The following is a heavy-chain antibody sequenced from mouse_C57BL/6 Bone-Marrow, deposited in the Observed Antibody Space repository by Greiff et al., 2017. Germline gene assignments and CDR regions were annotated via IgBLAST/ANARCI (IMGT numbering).Heavy chain of an antibody. D-gene: IGHD2-4*01. V-gene: IGHV1-61*01. J-gene: IGHJ2*01. CDR1: GYTFTSYW. CDR3: ARSDYDYPYFDY. Sequence: QVQLQQPGAELVRPGSSVKLSCKASGYTFTSYWMDWVKQRPGQGLEWIGNIYPSDSETPYNQKFKDKATLTVDKYSSTAYMQLSSLTSEDSAVYYCARSDYDYPYFDYWGQGTTLTVSS. CDR2: IYPSDSET.